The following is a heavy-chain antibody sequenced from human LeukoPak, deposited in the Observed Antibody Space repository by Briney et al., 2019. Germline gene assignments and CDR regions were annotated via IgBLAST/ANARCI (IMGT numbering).Heavy chain of an antibody. CDR2: IWYDGSNK. Sequence: PGRSLRLSCAASGFTFSSYGMHWVRQAPGKGLEWVAVIWYDGSNKFYADSVKGRFTISRDNSKNTLYLQMNSLRAEDTAVYYCARDRAAADLDYWGQGTLVIVSS. J-gene: IGHJ4*02. V-gene: IGHV3-33*01. CDR1: GFTFSSYG. D-gene: IGHD6-13*01. CDR3: ARDRAAADLDY.